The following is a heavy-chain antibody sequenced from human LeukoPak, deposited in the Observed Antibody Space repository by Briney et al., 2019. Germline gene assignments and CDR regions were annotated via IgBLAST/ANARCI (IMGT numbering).Heavy chain of an antibody. J-gene: IGHJ4*02. CDR2: INHSGST. CDR3: ARGRRFDY. Sequence: SETLSLSCAVYGGSFSGYYWSWIRQPPGKGLEWIGEINHSGSTNYNPSLKSRVTISVDTSKNQFSLKLSSVTAADTAVYYCARGRRFDYWGQGTLVTVSS. CDR1: GGSFSGYY. V-gene: IGHV4-34*01.